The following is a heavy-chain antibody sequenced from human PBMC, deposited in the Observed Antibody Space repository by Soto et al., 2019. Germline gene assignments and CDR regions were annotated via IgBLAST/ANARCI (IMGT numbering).Heavy chain of an antibody. CDR2: ISWNSDSM. Sequence: EVQLVESGGGLVQPGWSLRLSCAVSGFTFDDYAMHWVRQAPGKGLEWVSGISWNSDSMGYAASVKGRFSISRDNAKNSLYLQMNSLRAEDTAMYYCAKSPRGGYCGGGSCYGGLEYWGQGALVTVSS. V-gene: IGHV3-9*01. CDR1: GFTFDDYA. J-gene: IGHJ4*02. CDR3: AKSPRGGYCGGGSCYGGLEY. D-gene: IGHD2-15*01.